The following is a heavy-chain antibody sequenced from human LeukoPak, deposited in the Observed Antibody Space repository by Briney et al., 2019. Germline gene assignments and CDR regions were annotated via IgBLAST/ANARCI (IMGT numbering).Heavy chain of an antibody. CDR1: GCPISGFY. J-gene: IGHJ3*01. CDR3: ARGQYNYGLYAFDV. V-gene: IGHV4-59*01. CDR2: IFNSGST. Sequence: SETLSLTCSVSGCPISGFYWSWIRQPPGKGLEWIGYIFNSGSTTYNTSLKSRLTTSIDMSKNQLSLKLTSVTAADTALYYCARGQYNYGLYAFDVWGEGRVGTVSS. D-gene: IGHD5-18*01.